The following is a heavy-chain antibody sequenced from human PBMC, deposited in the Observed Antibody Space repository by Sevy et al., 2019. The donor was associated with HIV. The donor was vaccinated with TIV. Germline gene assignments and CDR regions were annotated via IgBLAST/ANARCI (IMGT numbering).Heavy chain of an antibody. CDR1: GGSISNIHYY. V-gene: IGHV4-39*01. CDR2: IYYSGST. J-gene: IGHJ3*02. Sequence: SETLSLTCTVSGGSISNIHYYWGWIRQPPGKGLEWVGSIYYSGSTYYNPSLKSRVTVSVDTSKNQFSLKLSSATATDTAVYYCARHLIRDAFDIWGQGTMVTVSS. D-gene: IGHD2-8*01. CDR3: ARHLIRDAFDI.